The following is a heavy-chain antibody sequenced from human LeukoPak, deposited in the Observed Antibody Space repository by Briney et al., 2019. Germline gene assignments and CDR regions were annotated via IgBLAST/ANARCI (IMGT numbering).Heavy chain of an antibody. CDR1: GGSFSGYY. J-gene: IGHJ4*02. CDR3: ASIVATTRYIDY. Sequence: PSETLSLTCAVYGGSFSGYYWSWIRQPPGKGLEWIGEINHSGSTNYNPSLKSRVTISVDTSKNQFSLKLSSVTAADTAVYYCASIVATTRYIDYWGQGTLVTVSS. CDR2: INHSGST. V-gene: IGHV4-34*01. D-gene: IGHD5-12*01.